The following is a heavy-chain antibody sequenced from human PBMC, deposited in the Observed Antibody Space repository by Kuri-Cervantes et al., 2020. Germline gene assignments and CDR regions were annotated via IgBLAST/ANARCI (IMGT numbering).Heavy chain of an antibody. J-gene: IGHJ4*02. D-gene: IGHD3-22*01. CDR3: ARKPTMNNYFDY. CDR2: IWYDGSNK. V-gene: IGHV3-33*08. Sequence: GESLKISCAASGFTFSSYGMHWVRQAPGKGLEWVAVIWYDGSNKYYADSVKGRFTISRDNSKSTLYLQMNSLRAEDTAIYFCARKPTMNNYFDYWGQGTLVTVSS. CDR1: GFTFSSYG.